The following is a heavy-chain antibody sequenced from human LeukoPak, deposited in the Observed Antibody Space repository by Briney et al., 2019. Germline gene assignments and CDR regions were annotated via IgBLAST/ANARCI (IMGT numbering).Heavy chain of an antibody. Sequence: GGSLRLSCAASGFTFSSYAMSWVRQAPGKGLEWVSAISGSGGSTYYADSVKGRFTISRDNSKNTLYLQMNSLRAEDTAVYYCAKDPLIPYYSSTSCYFGYWGQGTLVTVSS. V-gene: IGHV3-23*01. CDR2: ISGSGGST. CDR1: GFTFSSYA. J-gene: IGHJ4*02. CDR3: AKDPLIPYYSSTSCYFGY. D-gene: IGHD2-2*01.